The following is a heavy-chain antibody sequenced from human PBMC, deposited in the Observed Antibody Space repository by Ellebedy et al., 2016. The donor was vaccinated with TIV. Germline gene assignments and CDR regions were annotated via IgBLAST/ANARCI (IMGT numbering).Heavy chain of an antibody. CDR3: VGFGVFNL. V-gene: IGHV3-7*01. D-gene: IGHD3-3*01. J-gene: IGHJ4*02. CDR2: IKTAGSET. CDR1: GFSFSNFW. Sequence: GESLKISCAAWGFSFSNFWMSWVRQAPGKGLEWVAHIKTAGSETYYVDSVKGRFTISRENAKNALFLQMDGLRVDDSAVYYCVGFGVFNLWGQGAPVTVSS.